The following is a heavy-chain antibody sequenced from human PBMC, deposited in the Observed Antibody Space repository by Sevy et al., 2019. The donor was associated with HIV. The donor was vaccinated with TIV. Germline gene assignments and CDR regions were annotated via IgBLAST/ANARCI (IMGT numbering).Heavy chain of an antibody. Sequence: SETLSLTCSVSGDSISGYYWSWIRQPPGKGLEWIGYIYYCGRTDYNPSLKSRVTISADTSKNQFSLKLNSVTAADTAVYYCARPYSNFYYAMDVWGQGTTVTVSS. J-gene: IGHJ6*02. CDR3: ARPYSNFYYAMDV. D-gene: IGHD3-3*02. CDR2: IYYCGRT. CDR1: GDSISGYY. V-gene: IGHV4-59*01.